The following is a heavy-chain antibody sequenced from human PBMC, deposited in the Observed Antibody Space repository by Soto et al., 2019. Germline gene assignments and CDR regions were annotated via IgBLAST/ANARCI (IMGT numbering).Heavy chain of an antibody. CDR3: AKFTEPGYSSIWYYFEY. D-gene: IGHD6-19*01. CDR2: ISSRSPNI. V-gene: IGHV3-21*06. Sequence: GGSLRLSCVGSGFTFSGYSMAWVRQAPGRGLEWVASISSRSPNIDYADSVKGRFTISRDNAKNLVSLQMSSLRGEDTALYYCAKFTEPGYSSIWYYFEYWGQGTPVTVSS. CDR1: GFTFSGYS. J-gene: IGHJ4*02.